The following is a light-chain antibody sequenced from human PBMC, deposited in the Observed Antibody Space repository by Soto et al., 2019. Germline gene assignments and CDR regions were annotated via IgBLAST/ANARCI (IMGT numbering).Light chain of an antibody. CDR1: SSDVWSYNL. CDR2: EGS. Sequence: QSALTQPASVSGSPGQSITISCTGTSSDVWSYNLVSWYQHHPGKAPKVIIYEGSKRPSGVSHRFSASRSANTASLTISGLQADDEADYYCCSYGGRSTYVFGTGTKLTVL. CDR3: CSYGGRSTYV. J-gene: IGLJ1*01. V-gene: IGLV2-23*01.